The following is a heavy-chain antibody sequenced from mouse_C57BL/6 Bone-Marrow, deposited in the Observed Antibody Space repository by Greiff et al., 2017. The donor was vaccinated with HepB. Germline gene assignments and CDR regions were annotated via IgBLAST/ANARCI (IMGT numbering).Heavy chain of an antibody. CDR2: INPNYGTT. J-gene: IGHJ2*01. Sequence: VQLKESGPELVKPGASVKISCKASGYSFTDYNMNWVKQSNGKSLEWIGVINPNYGTTSYNQKFKGKATLTVDKSSRTAYMQLNSLTSEDSAVYYCARTMLKEHYFDYWGQGTTLTVSS. D-gene: IGHD2-1*01. V-gene: IGHV1-39*01. CDR3: ARTMLKEHYFDY. CDR1: GYSFTDYN.